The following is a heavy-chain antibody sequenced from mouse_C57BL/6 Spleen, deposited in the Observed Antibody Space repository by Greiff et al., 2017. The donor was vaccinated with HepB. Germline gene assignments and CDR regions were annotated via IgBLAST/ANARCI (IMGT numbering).Heavy chain of an antibody. D-gene: IGHD2-4*01. CDR3: ARHYYDYDEGGY. J-gene: IGHJ2*01. V-gene: IGHV1-55*01. Sequence: QVQLQQPGAELVKPGASVKMSCKASGYTFTSYWITWVKQRPGQGLEWIGDIYPGSGSTNYNEKFKSKATLTVDTSSSTAYMQLSSLTSEDSAVYYCARHYYDYDEGGYWGQGTTLTVSS. CDR1: GYTFTSYW. CDR2: IYPGSGST.